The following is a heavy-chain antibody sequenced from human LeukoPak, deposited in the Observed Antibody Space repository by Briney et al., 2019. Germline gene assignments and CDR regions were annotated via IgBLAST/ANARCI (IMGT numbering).Heavy chain of an antibody. D-gene: IGHD6-13*01. CDR3: ASHGLYGSSWYDY. CDR2: IYCSGST. Sequence: PSETLSLTCTVSGGSISSYYWSWIRQPPGKGLEWIGYIYCSGSTNYNPSLKSRVTISVDTSKNQFSLKLSSVTAADTAVYYCASHGLYGSSWYDYWGQGTLVTVSS. CDR1: GGSISSYY. J-gene: IGHJ4*02. V-gene: IGHV4-59*08.